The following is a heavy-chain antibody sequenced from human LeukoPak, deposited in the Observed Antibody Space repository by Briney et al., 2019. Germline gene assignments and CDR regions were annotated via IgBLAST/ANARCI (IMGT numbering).Heavy chain of an antibody. V-gene: IGHV3-49*03. Sequence: GGSLRLSCTASGFTFGDYAMSWFRQAPGKGLAWVGFIRSKAYGGTTEYAASVKGRFTISRDDSKSIAYLQMNSLKTEDTAVYYCTRGIAVALLDYWGQGTLVTVSS. D-gene: IGHD6-19*01. CDR2: IRSKAYGGTT. CDR1: GFTFGDYA. CDR3: TRGIAVALLDY. J-gene: IGHJ4*02.